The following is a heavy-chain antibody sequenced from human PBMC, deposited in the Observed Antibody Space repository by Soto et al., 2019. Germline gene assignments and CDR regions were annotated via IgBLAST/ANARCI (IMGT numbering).Heavy chain of an antibody. J-gene: IGHJ4*02. CDR2: ISANGQGI. V-gene: IGHV3-23*01. D-gene: IGHD2-2*01. CDR3: AKDRDYPRDQFHY. CDR1: GFTFSINA. Sequence: VGSLRLSCVTSGFTFSINALSWVRQAPGKVLEWVSAISANGQGIYYADSVRGRFSISRDNSRNTVFLHMDSLRAEDTPVYYCAKDRDYPRDQFHYWGQGTLLTVSS.